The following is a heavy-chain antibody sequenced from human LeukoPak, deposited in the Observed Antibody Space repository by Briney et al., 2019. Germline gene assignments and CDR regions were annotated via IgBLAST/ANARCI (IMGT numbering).Heavy chain of an antibody. D-gene: IGHD4-23*01. Sequence: GGSLRLSCAASGFTFSSYSMNWVRQAPGKGLEWVSSISSSSSYIYYADSVKGRFTISRDNAKNSLYLQMNSLRAEDTAVYYGAVGTPNYGGNNWFDYWGQGTLVTVSS. J-gene: IGHJ4*02. CDR3: AVGTPNYGGNNWFDY. CDR1: GFTFSSYS. CDR2: ISSSSSYI. V-gene: IGHV3-21*01.